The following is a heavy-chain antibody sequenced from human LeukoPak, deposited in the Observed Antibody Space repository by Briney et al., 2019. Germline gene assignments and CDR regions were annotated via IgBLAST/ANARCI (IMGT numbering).Heavy chain of an antibody. CDR3: AKEIRLAFDY. D-gene: IGHD6-19*01. CDR2: IFYSGST. Sequence: PSETLSLTCTVSGGSISTSNYYWGWIRQPPGKGLEWIGNIFYSGSTYYSPSLRSRVTMSLDTSRNQFSLKLNSVTAEDTAVYYCAKEIRLAFDYWGQGTLVTVSS. CDR1: GGSISTSNYY. V-gene: IGHV4-39*07. J-gene: IGHJ4*02.